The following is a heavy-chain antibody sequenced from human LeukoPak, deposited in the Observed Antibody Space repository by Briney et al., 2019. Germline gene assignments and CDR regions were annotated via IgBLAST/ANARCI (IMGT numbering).Heavy chain of an antibody. D-gene: IGHD2-15*01. V-gene: IGHV3-48*04. CDR1: GFSVSSYY. CDR2: ISSSSSTI. J-gene: IGHJ6*02. Sequence: PGGSLRLSCAASGFSVSSYYMSWVRQAPGKGLEWVSYISSSSSTIYYADSVKGRFTISRDNAKNSLYLQMNSLRAEDTAVYYCARDRKTRILFRGYYGMDVWGQGTTVTVSS. CDR3: ARDRKTRILFRGYYGMDV.